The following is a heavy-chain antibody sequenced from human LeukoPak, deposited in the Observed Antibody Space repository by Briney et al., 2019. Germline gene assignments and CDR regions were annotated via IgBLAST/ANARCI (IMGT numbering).Heavy chain of an antibody. V-gene: IGHV1-2*02. D-gene: IGHD6-6*01. CDR1: GYSFIAYY. Sequence: ASVKVTCKASGYSFIAYYMHWVRQAPAQGLEWMGWINPNSGGTKNAQKFQDRVTMTRDTSISTAYMEVTRLRSDDAAVYYCARGLSVAGPTAFWYFDLWGRGTLVTVSS. J-gene: IGHJ2*01. CDR2: INPNSGGT. CDR3: ARGLSVAGPTAFWYFDL.